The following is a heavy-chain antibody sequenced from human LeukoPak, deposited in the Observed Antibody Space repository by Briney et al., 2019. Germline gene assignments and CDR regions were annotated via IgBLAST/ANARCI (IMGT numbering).Heavy chain of an antibody. D-gene: IGHD6-19*01. CDR3: AREGSSGWTGSY. J-gene: IGHJ4*02. V-gene: IGHV4-31*03. CDR2: IYYSGST. Sequence: SETLSLTCTVSGGSISSGGYYWRWIRQHPGKGLEWIGYIYYSGSTYYNPSLKSRVTISVDTSKNQFSLKLSSVTAADTAVYYCAREGSSGWTGSYWGQGTLVTVSS. CDR1: GGSISSGGYY.